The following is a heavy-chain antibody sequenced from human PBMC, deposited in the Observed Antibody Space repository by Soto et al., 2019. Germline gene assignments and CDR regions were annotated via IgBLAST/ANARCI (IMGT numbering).Heavy chain of an antibody. CDR2: ISYDGSNT. D-gene: IGHD1-26*01. V-gene: IGHV3-30*18. Sequence: QVQLVESGGGVVQPGRSLRLSCVASGFTFSSYGMHWVRQAPGKGLEWVAIISYDGSNTYYADSVKGRFTISRDNSKNTLYLQMSSLRAGDTSVYYCAKEGGLSGSYYISSSYYFDYWGQGTLVTVSS. J-gene: IGHJ4*02. CDR1: GFTFSSYG. CDR3: AKEGGLSGSYYISSSYYFDY.